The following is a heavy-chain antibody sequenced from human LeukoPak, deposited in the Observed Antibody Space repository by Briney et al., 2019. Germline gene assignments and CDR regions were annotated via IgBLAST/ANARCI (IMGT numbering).Heavy chain of an antibody. CDR1: AFTFSKAW. Sequence: GGALRLSCAASAFTFSKAWMTWVRQAPGKGLEWVGRIKSKTDGGTTDYAAPVKGRFTISRDDSKNTLYLQMNSLKTEDTAVYYCSYYDSDYWGQGTLVTASS. J-gene: IGHJ4*02. V-gene: IGHV3-15*01. CDR2: IKSKTDGGTT. D-gene: IGHD3-3*01. CDR3: SYYDSDY.